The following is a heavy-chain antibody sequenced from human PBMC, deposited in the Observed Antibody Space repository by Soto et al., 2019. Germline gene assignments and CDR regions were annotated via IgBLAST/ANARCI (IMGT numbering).Heavy chain of an antibody. J-gene: IGHJ6*03. Sequence: ASVKVSCKASGYTFTSYDINWVRQATGQGLEWMGWMNPNSGNTGYAQKFQGRVTMTRNTSISTAYMELSSLRSEDTAVYYCARLFGYCSSTSCQYYYYYYYMDVWGKGTTVTVSS. V-gene: IGHV1-8*01. D-gene: IGHD2-2*03. CDR3: ARLFGYCSSTSCQYYYYYYYMDV. CDR2: MNPNSGNT. CDR1: GYTFTSYD.